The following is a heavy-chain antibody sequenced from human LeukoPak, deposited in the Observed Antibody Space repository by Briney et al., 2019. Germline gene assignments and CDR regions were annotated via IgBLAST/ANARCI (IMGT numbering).Heavy chain of an antibody. V-gene: IGHV3-30*02. CDR3: AKDLFSGGGSSYDY. CDR1: GFTFSSYS. Sequence: GGSLRLSCAASGFTFSSYSMNWVRQAPGKGLEWVAFIRYDGSNKYYADSVKGRFTISRDNSKNIVYLQMNSLRAEDTAVYYCAKDLFSGGGSSYDYWGQGTLVTVSS. CDR2: IRYDGSNK. J-gene: IGHJ4*02. D-gene: IGHD2-15*01.